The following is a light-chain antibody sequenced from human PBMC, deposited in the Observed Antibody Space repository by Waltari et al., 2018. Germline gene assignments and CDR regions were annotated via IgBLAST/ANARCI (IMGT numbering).Light chain of an antibody. Sequence: EIVMTQSPATLSASPGERATLPCRASQSVSSNLAWYQQKPGQAPRLLIYGASTRATGIPARFSGSGSGTEFTLTISSLQSEDFAVYYCQQYRTFGQGTKVEIK. J-gene: IGKJ1*01. V-gene: IGKV3-15*01. CDR2: GAS. CDR3: QQYRT. CDR1: QSVSSN.